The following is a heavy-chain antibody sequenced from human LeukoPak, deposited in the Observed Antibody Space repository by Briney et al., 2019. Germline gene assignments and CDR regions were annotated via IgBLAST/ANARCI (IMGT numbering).Heavy chain of an antibody. J-gene: IGHJ5*02. Sequence: SETLSLTCTVSGGSISSYYWSWIRQPPGKGLEWIGYIYYSGSTYYNPSLKSRVTISVDTSKNQFSLKLSSVTAADTAVYYCARDYYDFWSGYSFNWFDPWGQGTLVTVSS. D-gene: IGHD3-3*01. CDR3: ARDYYDFWSGYSFNWFDP. V-gene: IGHV4-59*12. CDR1: GGSISSYY. CDR2: IYYSGST.